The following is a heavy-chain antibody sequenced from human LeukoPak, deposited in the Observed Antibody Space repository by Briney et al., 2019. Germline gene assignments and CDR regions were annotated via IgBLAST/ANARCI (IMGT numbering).Heavy chain of an antibody. D-gene: IGHD3-10*01. J-gene: IGHJ5*02. CDR2: IYYSGST. CDR1: GGSISSYY. Sequence: SETLSLTCTVSGGSISSYYWSWIRQPPGKGLEWIGYIYYSGSTNYNPSLKSRVTISVDTSKNQFSLKLSSVTAADTAVYYCARHLYYYGSGRLNWFDPWGQGTLVTVSS. CDR3: ARHLYYYGSGRLNWFDP. V-gene: IGHV4-59*01.